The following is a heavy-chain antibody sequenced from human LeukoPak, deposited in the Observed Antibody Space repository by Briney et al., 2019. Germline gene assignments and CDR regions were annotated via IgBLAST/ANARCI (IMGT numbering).Heavy chain of an antibody. CDR1: GYTFTGYY. D-gene: IGHD3-22*01. CDR3: ARDLLPYYYDSSGAFDI. J-gene: IGHJ3*02. CDR2: INPNSGGT. Sequence: ASAKVSCKASGYTFTGYYMHWVRQAPGQGLEWMGWINPNSGGTNYAQKFQGRVTMTRDTSISTAYMELSRLRSDDTAVYYCARDLLPYYYDSSGAFDIWGQGTMVTVSS. V-gene: IGHV1-2*02.